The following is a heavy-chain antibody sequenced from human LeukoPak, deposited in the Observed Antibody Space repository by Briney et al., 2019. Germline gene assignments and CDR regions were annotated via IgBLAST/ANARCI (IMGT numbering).Heavy chain of an antibody. CDR3: ALARGATVVTKKSTIFDY. CDR2: INWNGGST. Sequence: PGGSLRLSCAASGFTFDDYGMSWVRQAPGKGLEWVSGINWNGGSTGYADSVKGRFTISRDNSKNTLYLQMNSLRAEDTAVYYCALARGATVVTKKSTIFDYWGQGTLVTVSS. V-gene: IGHV3-20*04. J-gene: IGHJ4*02. CDR1: GFTFDDYG. D-gene: IGHD4-23*01.